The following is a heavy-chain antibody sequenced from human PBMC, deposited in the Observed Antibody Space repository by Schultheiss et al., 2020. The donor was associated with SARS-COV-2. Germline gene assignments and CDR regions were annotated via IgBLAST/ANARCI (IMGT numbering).Heavy chain of an antibody. D-gene: IGHD1-26*01. V-gene: IGHV3-30*03. CDR3: ATDRVGPTTDFDH. J-gene: IGHJ4*02. Sequence: GESLKISCAASGFSFSNYGMHWVRQAPGKGLEWVSVMSHDGNNQYYADSVKGRFRFTISRDNAKNSLYLQMNSLRAEDTAVYFCATDRVGPTTDFDHWGQGTLVTVSS. CDR2: MSHDGNNQ. CDR1: GFSFSNYG.